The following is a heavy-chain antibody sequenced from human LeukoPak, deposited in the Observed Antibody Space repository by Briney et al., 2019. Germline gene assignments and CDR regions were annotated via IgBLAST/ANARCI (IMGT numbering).Heavy chain of an antibody. V-gene: IGHV3-23*01. CDR1: GFTFSSYA. Sequence: GGSLRLSCAASGFTFSSYAMSWVRQAPGKGLEWVSGISGSGGSTYYADSVKGRFTISRDNSKNTLYLQMNSLRAEDTAVYYCAKYSSGWYYFDYWGQGTLVTVSS. D-gene: IGHD6-19*01. CDR3: AKYSSGWYYFDY. CDR2: ISGSGGST. J-gene: IGHJ4*02.